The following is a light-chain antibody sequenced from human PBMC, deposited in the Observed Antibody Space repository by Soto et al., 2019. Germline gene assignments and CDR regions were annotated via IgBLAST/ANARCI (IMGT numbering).Light chain of an antibody. Sequence: VLTPSPATLSLSPGERATLSCRASQSVSSYLAWFQQKPGQALMLLIYGTSTRATGIPARFSGSGSGTEFTLTVTSLRSEDFAVYYCQQYNKWPRTVGQGTKVDIK. CDR3: QQYNKWPRT. CDR2: GTS. CDR1: QSVSSY. V-gene: IGKV3-15*01. J-gene: IGKJ1*01.